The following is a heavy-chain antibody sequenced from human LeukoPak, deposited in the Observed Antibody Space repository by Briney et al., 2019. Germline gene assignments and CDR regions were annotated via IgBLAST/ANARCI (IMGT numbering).Heavy chain of an antibody. D-gene: IGHD2-2*01. J-gene: IGHJ4*02. Sequence: SETLSLTCSVSEASFSNANYYWVWIRQPPGKGLEWIGSIYYSGSTYYNPSLKSRVTISVDTSKNQFSLKLSSVTAADTAVYYCARDPRCSSTSCYSPAGYFDYWGQGTLVTVSS. V-gene: IGHV4-39*07. CDR3: ARDPRCSSTSCYSPAGYFDY. CDR2: IYYSGST. CDR1: EASFSNANYY.